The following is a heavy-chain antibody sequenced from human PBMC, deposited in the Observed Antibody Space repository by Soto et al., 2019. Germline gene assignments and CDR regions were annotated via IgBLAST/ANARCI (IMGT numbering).Heavy chain of an antibody. CDR2: IYPGDHET. Sequence: GESLKISCQCSGYTFSNFWIGWVRQLPGKGLEWMGIIYPGDHETRYSPSFHGKVTISADKSINTAYLQWNSLEASDTAMYYCARGLKSGYSSSWYYFDYWGQGTLVTVSS. CDR3: ARGLKSGYSSSWYYFDY. J-gene: IGHJ4*02. D-gene: IGHD6-13*01. CDR1: GYTFSNFW. V-gene: IGHV5-51*01.